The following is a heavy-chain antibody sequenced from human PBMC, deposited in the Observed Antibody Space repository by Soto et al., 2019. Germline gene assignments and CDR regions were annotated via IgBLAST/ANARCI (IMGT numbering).Heavy chain of an antibody. J-gene: IGHJ4*02. CDR3: ARDGVQIWQRYYFDY. CDR2: INPNGGST. D-gene: IGHD3-16*01. Sequence: VQLVQSGAEVKKPGASVQVSCKTSGYSFSNYSMHWVRQVPGQGLEWMGKINPNGGSTSLAQKFKDAVTLTRDTSTNTVYMELRSLTSEDTAVYYCARDGVQIWQRYYFDYWGQGTLVTVSS. CDR1: GYSFSNYS. V-gene: IGHV1-46*01.